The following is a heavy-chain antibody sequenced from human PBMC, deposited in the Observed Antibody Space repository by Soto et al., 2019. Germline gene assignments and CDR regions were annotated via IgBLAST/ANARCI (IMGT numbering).Heavy chain of an antibody. CDR3: ARVHVMVVAGSTFDY. D-gene: IGHD6-19*01. CDR2: IYHGGTT. J-gene: IGHJ4*01. V-gene: IGHV4-38-2*01. Sequence: SETLSLTCAVSGYSISSGYYWGCIRQPPGKGPELIASIYHGGTTFYNPSLKSRITISVDTSNNQFSLKLASVTAADTAVYYCARVHVMVVAGSTFDYWGHGTLVTVSS. CDR1: GYSISSGYY.